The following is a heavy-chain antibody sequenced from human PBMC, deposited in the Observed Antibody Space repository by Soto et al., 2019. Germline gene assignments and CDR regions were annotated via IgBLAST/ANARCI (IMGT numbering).Heavy chain of an antibody. CDR1: GGTFSSYA. CDR3: ASTPRNSGTEYYYGMDV. J-gene: IGHJ6*02. CDR2: IIPIFGTA. D-gene: IGHD3-10*01. Sequence: QVQLVQSGAEVKKPGSSVKVSCKASGGTFSSYAISWVRQAPGQGLEWMGGIIPIFGTANYAQKFQGRVTITAAESTSTAYRELSSLRSEDTAVYYCASTPRNSGTEYYYGMDVWGQGTTVTVSS. V-gene: IGHV1-69*01.